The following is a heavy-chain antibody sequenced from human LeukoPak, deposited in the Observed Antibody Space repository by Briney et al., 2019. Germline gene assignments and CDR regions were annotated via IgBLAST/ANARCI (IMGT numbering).Heavy chain of an antibody. Sequence: GESLKISCKGSGYSFTSYSIGWVRQMPGKGLEWMGIIYPGDSDTRYSPSFQGQVTISADKSISTAYLQWSSLKASDTAMYYCAVGTIAAAGGGDAFDIWGQGTMVTVSS. CDR1: GYSFTSYS. CDR3: AVGTIAAAGGGDAFDI. D-gene: IGHD6-13*01. J-gene: IGHJ3*02. V-gene: IGHV5-51*01. CDR2: IYPGDSDT.